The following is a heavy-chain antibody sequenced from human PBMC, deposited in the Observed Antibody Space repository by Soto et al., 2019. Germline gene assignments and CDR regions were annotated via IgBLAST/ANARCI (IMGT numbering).Heavy chain of an antibody. V-gene: IGHV3-11*01. J-gene: IGHJ4*02. D-gene: IGHD5-12*01. CDR1: KFTFSDYY. CDR3: ASAITQGNYFDY. Sequence: GGSLRLSCAASKFTFSDYYMRCIRQAPGKGLEWVSYISSSGRNIYCVDSVKGRFTISMDYAKNSLFLQMNSLRAEDTAVYYCASAITQGNYFDYWGQGTLVTVSS. CDR2: ISSSGRNI.